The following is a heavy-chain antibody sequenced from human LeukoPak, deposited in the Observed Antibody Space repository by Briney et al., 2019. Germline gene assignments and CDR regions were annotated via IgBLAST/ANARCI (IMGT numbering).Heavy chain of an antibody. CDR2: ISGSGGST. CDR1: GFTFSSYA. Sequence: GGSLRLSCAASGFTFSSYAMSWVRQAPGKGLEWVSAISGSGGSTYYADSVKGRFTISRDNSKNTLYLQMNSLRAEDTAVYHCAKDRDGEWLVRPYFDYWGQGTLVTVSS. D-gene: IGHD6-19*01. V-gene: IGHV3-23*01. CDR3: AKDRDGEWLVRPYFDY. J-gene: IGHJ4*02.